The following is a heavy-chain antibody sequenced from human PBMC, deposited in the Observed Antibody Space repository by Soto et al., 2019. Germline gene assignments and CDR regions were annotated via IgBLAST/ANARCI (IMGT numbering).Heavy chain of an antibody. J-gene: IGHJ3*02. CDR2: IKQDGSEK. CDR3: ARGAWLRLEPGAFDI. CDR1: GFTFSSYW. V-gene: IGHV3-7*01. D-gene: IGHD5-12*01. Sequence: EVQLVESGGGLVQPGGSLRLSCAASGFTFSSYWMSWVRQAPGKGLEWVANIKQDGSEKYYVDSVKGRFTISRDNAKNSLYLQMNSLRAEDTAVYYCARGAWLRLEPGAFDIWGQGTMVTVSS.